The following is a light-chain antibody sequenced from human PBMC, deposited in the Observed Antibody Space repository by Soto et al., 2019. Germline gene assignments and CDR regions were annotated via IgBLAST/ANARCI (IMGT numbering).Light chain of an antibody. CDR3: QLYATL. CDR2: GTS. V-gene: IGKV3-20*01. CDR1: ESVDNKY. Sequence: EVVLTQSPGTLSLSPGERATLSCRASESVDNKYLAWYQQKPGQPPRLLIYGTSTRATGIPDRFSATGSGTDFTLTISRLDPEDFAVYYCQLYATLFGQGTKLEIK. J-gene: IGKJ2*01.